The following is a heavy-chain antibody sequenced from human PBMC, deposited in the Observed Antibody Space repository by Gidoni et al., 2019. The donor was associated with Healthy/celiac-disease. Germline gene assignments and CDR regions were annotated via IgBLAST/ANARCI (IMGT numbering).Heavy chain of an antibody. J-gene: IGHJ4*02. CDR2: ISYDGSNN. Sequence: QVQLVESGGGVVQPGRSLRLSCAASGFTFSSYGMHWVRQAPGKGLELVAVISYDGSNNYYADSVKGRFTISRDNSKNTLYLQMNSLRAEDTAVYYCAKGCRSGFDYWGQGTLVTVSS. D-gene: IGHD3-3*01. CDR1: GFTFSSYG. CDR3: AKGCRSGFDY. V-gene: IGHV3-30*18.